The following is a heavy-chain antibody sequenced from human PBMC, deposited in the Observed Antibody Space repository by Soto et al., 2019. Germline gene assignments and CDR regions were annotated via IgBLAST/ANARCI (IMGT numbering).Heavy chain of an antibody. CDR2: ISWNSGSI. Sequence: EVQLVESGGGLVQPGRSLRLSCAASGFTFDDYAMHWVRQAPGKGLEWVSGISWNSGSIGYADSVKGRFTISRDNAKNSLYLQMNSLRAEDTALYYCAKGIAAAAPFDYWGQGTLVTVSS. J-gene: IGHJ4*02. CDR1: GFTFDDYA. CDR3: AKGIAAAAPFDY. V-gene: IGHV3-9*01. D-gene: IGHD6-13*01.